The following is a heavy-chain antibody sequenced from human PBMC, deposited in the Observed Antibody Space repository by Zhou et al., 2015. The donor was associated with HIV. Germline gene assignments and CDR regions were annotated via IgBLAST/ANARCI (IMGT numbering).Heavy chain of an antibody. CDR1: GYTFTSYD. CDR3: ARRPDGNNYYEYFHY. D-gene: IGHD5-24*01. V-gene: IGHV1-8*01. Sequence: QVQLVQSGAEVKKPGASVKVSCKASGYTFTSYDINWVRQATGQGLEWMGWMNPNSGNTGYAQRFQGRVTMTRNTSITTAYMELSSLRSEDTAVYYCARRPDGNNYYEYFHYWGQGTLVTVSS. J-gene: IGHJ1*01. CDR2: MNPNSGNT.